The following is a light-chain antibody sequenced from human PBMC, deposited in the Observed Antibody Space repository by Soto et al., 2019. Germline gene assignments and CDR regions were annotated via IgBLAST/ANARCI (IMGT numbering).Light chain of an antibody. Sequence: DIVMTQSPLSLPVTPGEPASISCRSSQSLLHSNGYNYLDWYLQKPGQSPQLLIYLGFNRASGVPDRFSGSGSGIDFTLKISRVEAEDVGVYYCMQALRTWTFGQGTKVEIK. CDR3: MQALRTWT. CDR2: LGF. V-gene: IGKV2-28*01. J-gene: IGKJ1*01. CDR1: QSLLHSNGYNY.